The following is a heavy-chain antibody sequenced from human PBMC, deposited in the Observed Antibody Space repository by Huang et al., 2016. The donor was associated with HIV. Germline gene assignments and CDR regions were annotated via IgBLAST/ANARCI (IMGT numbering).Heavy chain of an antibody. D-gene: IGHD1-26*01. Sequence: EVQLVESGGGLIQPGGSLRLSCAASGFTVSSNYMSWVRQCPGKGLEWVSVIDSDDSTYFADSVKGRFTISRDNSKNTLYLQMNSLRAEDTAVYYSAAQWELRGGVDFWGQGTLVTVSS. J-gene: IGHJ4*02. CDR1: GFTVSSNY. V-gene: IGHV3-53*01. CDR3: AAQWELRGGVDF. CDR2: IDSDDST.